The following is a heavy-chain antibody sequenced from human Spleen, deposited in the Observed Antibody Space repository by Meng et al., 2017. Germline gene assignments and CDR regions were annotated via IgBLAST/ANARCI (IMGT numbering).Heavy chain of an antibody. V-gene: IGHV2-70*04. CDR3: ARMGSSGGMDV. CDR2: IDWDDDK. CDR1: GFSLSTSGMR. J-gene: IGHJ6*02. D-gene: IGHD3-22*01. Sequence: SGPTLMKPTQTLTLTCTFSGFSLSTSGMRVSWIRQPPGKALEWLARIDWDDDKFYSTSLRTRLTISKDTSKNQVVLTMTNMDPVDTATYYCARMGSSGGMDVWGQGTTVTVSS.